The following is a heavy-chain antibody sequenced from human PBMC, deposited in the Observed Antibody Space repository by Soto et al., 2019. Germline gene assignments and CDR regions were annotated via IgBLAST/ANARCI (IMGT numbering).Heavy chain of an antibody. CDR1: GYTFTGYY. CDR2: INPNSGGT. D-gene: IGHD5-12*01. Sequence: ASVKVSCKASGYTFTGYYMHWVRQAPGQGLEWMGWINPNSGGTNYAQKFQGWVTMTRDTSISTAYMELSRLRSDDTAVYYCARQRIVATMGCCGMDVWGQGTTVTVSS. J-gene: IGHJ6*02. CDR3: ARQRIVATMGCCGMDV. V-gene: IGHV1-2*04.